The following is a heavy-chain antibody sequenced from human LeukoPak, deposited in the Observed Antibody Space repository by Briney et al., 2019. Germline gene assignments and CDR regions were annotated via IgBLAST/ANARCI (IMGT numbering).Heavy chain of an antibody. CDR1: GGSISSSSYY. Sequence: SETLSLTCTVSGGSISSSSYYWGWIRQPPGKGLEWVGSIYYSGSTYYNPSLKSRATISVDTSKNQFSLKLSPVTAADTAVYYCARHLADYSNYFYWFDPWGQGTLVTVSS. CDR2: IYYSGST. CDR3: ARHLADYSNYFYWFDP. D-gene: IGHD4-11*01. V-gene: IGHV4-39*01. J-gene: IGHJ5*02.